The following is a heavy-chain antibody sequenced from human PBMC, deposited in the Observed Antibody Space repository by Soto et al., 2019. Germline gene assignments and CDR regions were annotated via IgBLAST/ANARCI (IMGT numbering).Heavy chain of an antibody. Sequence: VQLVESGGGVVQPGRSLRLSCAASGFTFSSYAMHWVRQAPGKGLEWVAVISYDGSNKYYADSVKGRFTISRDNSKNTLYLQMNSLRAEDTAVYYCARDLSIDTAMGRVDYWGQGTLVTVSS. CDR1: GFTFSSYA. D-gene: IGHD5-18*01. J-gene: IGHJ4*02. V-gene: IGHV3-30-3*01. CDR3: ARDLSIDTAMGRVDY. CDR2: ISYDGSNK.